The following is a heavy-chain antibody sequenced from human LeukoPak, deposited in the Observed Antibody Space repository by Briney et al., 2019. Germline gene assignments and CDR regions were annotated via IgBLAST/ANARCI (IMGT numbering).Heavy chain of an antibody. Sequence: GGSLRLSCAASGFTFSSYSMNWVRQAPGKGLEWVSSISSSSSYIYYADSVKGRFTISRDNAKNSLYLQMNSLRAEDTAVYYCARDLEAYYDSSGYSLSLRDYWGQGTLVTVSS. CDR3: ARDLEAYYDSSGYSLSLRDY. CDR2: ISSSSSYI. D-gene: IGHD3-22*01. J-gene: IGHJ4*02. V-gene: IGHV3-21*01. CDR1: GFTFSSYS.